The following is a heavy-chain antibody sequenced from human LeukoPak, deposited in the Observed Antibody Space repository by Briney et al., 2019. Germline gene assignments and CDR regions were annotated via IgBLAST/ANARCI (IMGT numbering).Heavy chain of an antibody. Sequence: PSETLFLTCSVSAGSIRSSSWWSWVRQTPVKGLEWIGEIYLYGTTNYNPSLKSRVTMSVDRSKNQFSLKLSSVTAADTAVYYCARQQWEQQGRDYYFNGLDVWGPGTTVIVSS. J-gene: IGHJ6*02. CDR1: AGSIRSSSW. CDR3: ARQQWEQQGRDYYFNGLDV. CDR2: IYLYGTT. D-gene: IGHD1-26*01. V-gene: IGHV4-4*02.